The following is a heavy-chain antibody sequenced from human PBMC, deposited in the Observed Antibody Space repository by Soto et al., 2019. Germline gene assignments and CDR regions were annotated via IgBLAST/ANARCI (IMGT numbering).Heavy chain of an antibody. V-gene: IGHV3-7*01. CDR2: IKQDGSEK. D-gene: IGHD3-16*02. Sequence: PGGSLRLSCAASGFTFSSYWMSWVRQAPGKGLEWVANIKQDGSEKYYVDTVKGRFTISRDNAKNSLYLQMNSLRAEDTAVYYCARVGFSTYYDYVWGSYRPGNWFDPWGQGTLVTVSS. J-gene: IGHJ5*02. CDR1: GFTFSSYW. CDR3: ARVGFSTYYDYVWGSYRPGNWFDP.